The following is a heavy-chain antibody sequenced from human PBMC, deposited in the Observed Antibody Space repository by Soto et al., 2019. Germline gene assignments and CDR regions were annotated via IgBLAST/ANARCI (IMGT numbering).Heavy chain of an antibody. CDR3: ARSQGGSSSLAIYYYYYYGMDV. V-gene: IGHV1-69*01. D-gene: IGHD2-15*01. Sequence: QVQLVQSGAEVKKPGSSVKVSCKAPGGTFSSYAISWVRQAPGQGLEWMGGIIPIFGTAKYAQKCQGRVTITADESTSTGYMELSSLRSEDTAVYYCARSQGGSSSLAIYYYYYYGMDVWGQGTTVTVSS. CDR1: GGTFSSYA. J-gene: IGHJ6*02. CDR2: IIPIFGTA.